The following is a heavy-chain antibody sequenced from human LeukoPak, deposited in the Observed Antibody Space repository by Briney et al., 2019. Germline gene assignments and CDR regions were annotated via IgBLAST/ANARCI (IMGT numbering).Heavy chain of an antibody. J-gene: IGHJ4*02. CDR1: GFTFSDYY. Sequence: GGSLRLSCAASGFTFSDYYMSWIRQAPGKGLEWVSGITGSGANTYYAESVKGRFTLSRDNSQNTLYLQMNSLRAEDTAVYYCASQRLHSGSYVTFDYWGQGTLVTVSS. CDR2: ITGSGANT. CDR3: ASQRLHSGSYVTFDY. V-gene: IGHV3-23*01. D-gene: IGHD1-26*01.